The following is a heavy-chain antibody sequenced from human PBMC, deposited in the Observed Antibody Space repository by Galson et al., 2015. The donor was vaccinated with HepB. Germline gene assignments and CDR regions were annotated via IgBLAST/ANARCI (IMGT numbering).Heavy chain of an antibody. D-gene: IGHD7-27*01. J-gene: IGHJ4*02. CDR2: IYWNDNK. Sequence: PALVKPTQTLTLTCTFSGFSLSSSGVAVGWIRQTPGKALEWLAVIYWNDNKRYSPSLNSRLTLTKDTSKDQVVLTMTNMDPADTGTYYCAHSRKLGMNFDSWGQGALVTVSS. V-gene: IGHV2-5*01. CDR1: GFSLSSSGVA. CDR3: AHSRKLGMNFDS.